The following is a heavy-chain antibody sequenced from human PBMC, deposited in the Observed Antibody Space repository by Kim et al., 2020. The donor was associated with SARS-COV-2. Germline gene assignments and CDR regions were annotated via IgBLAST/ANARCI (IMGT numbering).Heavy chain of an antibody. D-gene: IGHD3-10*01. V-gene: IGHV4-39*01. CDR2: IYYSGST. Sequence: SETLSLTCTVSGGSISSSSYYWGWIRQPPGKGLEWIGSIYYSGSTYYNPSLKSRVTISVDTSKNQFSLKLSYVTAADTAVYYCARLPFGEYSFDYSGQGTLASVSS. J-gene: IGHJ4*02. CDR3: ARLPFGEYSFDY. CDR1: GGSISSSSYY.